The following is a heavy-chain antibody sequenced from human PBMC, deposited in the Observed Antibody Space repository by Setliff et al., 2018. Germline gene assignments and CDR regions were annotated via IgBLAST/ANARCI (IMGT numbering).Heavy chain of an antibody. V-gene: IGHV4-34*01. CDR2: INHSGST. CDR3: ARGKERITMIVVVTSGAFDI. D-gene: IGHD3-22*01. J-gene: IGHJ3*02. Sequence: SETLSLTCAVYGGSFSGYYWSWIRQPPGKGLEWIGEINHSGSTNYNPSLRSRVTISVDTSKNQFSLKLSSVTAADTAVYYCARGKERITMIVVVTSGAFDIWGQGTMVTVSS. CDR1: GGSFSGYY.